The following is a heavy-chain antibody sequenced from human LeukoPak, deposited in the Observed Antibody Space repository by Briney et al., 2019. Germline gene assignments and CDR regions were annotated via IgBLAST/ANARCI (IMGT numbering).Heavy chain of an antibody. D-gene: IGHD3-10*01. CDR2: IYTSGST. CDR3: ATGPALWFGELSLYYFDY. CDR1: GGSISSGSYY. J-gene: IGHJ4*02. Sequence: PSETLSLTCTVSGGSISSGSYYWSWIRQPAGKGLEWIGRIYTSGSTNYNPSLKSRVTISVDTSKNQFSLKLSSVTAADTAVYYCATGPALWFGELSLYYFDYWGQGTLVTVSS. V-gene: IGHV4-61*02.